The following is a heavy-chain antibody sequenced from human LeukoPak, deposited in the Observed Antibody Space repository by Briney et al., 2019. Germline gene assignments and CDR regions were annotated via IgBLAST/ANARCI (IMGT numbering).Heavy chain of an antibody. J-gene: IGHJ4*02. D-gene: IGHD6-19*01. CDR1: GGSISSYY. CDR3: ARVGSGGAWFDF. CDR2: IHTSGST. Sequence: PSETLSLTCTVSGGSISSYYWSWIRQPAGKGLEWIGRIHTSGSTNYNPSLKSRVTMSVDTSKNQFSLKMTSVTAADTAVYFCARVGSGGAWFDFWGQGTLVTVSS. V-gene: IGHV4-4*07.